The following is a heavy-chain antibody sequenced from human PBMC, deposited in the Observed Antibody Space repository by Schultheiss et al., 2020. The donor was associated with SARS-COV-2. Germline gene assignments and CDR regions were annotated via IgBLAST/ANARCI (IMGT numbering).Heavy chain of an antibody. V-gene: IGHV3-23*01. CDR1: GFTFSSYA. Sequence: GGSLRLSCAASGFTFSSYAMSWVRQAPGKGLEWVSAISGSGGSTYYADSVKGRFTISRDNSKNTLYLQMNSLRVEDTAIYYCARVDDYDGDYYYYGVDVWGRGTTVTVSS. D-gene: IGHD3-3*01. CDR3: ARVDDYDGDYYYYGVDV. CDR2: ISGSGGST. J-gene: IGHJ6*02.